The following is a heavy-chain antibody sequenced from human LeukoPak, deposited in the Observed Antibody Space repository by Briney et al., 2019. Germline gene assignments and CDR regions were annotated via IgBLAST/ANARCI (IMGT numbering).Heavy chain of an antibody. Sequence: ASVKVSCKASGGTFSSYAISWVRQAPGQGLGWMGGIIPIFGTANYAQKFQGRVTITADKSTSTAYMELSSLRSEDTAVYYCARFKGGYCSGGSCEYFDYWGQGTLVTVSS. D-gene: IGHD2-15*01. CDR2: IIPIFGTA. V-gene: IGHV1-69*06. CDR3: ARFKGGYCSGGSCEYFDY. J-gene: IGHJ4*02. CDR1: GGTFSSYA.